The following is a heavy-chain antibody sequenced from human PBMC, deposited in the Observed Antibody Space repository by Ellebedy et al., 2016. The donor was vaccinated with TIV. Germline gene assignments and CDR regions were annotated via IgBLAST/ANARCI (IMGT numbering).Heavy chain of an antibody. CDR3: TTGGIAYGMDV. D-gene: IGHD6-13*01. CDR1: RFTFSYAW. V-gene: IGHV3-15*07. CDR2: IKSKTDGGTA. Sequence: GGSLRLSXAASRFTFSYAWMNWVRQAPGKGLEWVGRIKSKTDGGTADYAAPVKGRFTISRDDSKNTLYLQMNSLKTEDTAVYYCTTGGIAYGMDVWGQGTTVTVSS. J-gene: IGHJ6*02.